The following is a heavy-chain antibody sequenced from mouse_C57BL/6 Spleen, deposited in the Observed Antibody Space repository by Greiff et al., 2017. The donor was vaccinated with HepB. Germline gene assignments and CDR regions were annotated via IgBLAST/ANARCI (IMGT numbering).Heavy chain of an antibody. CDR2: ISYDGSN. J-gene: IGHJ4*01. CDR1: GYSITSGYY. Sequence: EVKLVESGPGLVKPSQSLSLTCSVTGYSITSGYYWNWIRQFPGNKLEWMGYISYDGSNNYNPSLKNRISITRDTSKNQFFLKLNSVTTEDTATYYCASTPRYYSNSMDYWGQGTSVTVSS. D-gene: IGHD2-5*01. CDR3: ASTPRYYSNSMDY. V-gene: IGHV3-6*01.